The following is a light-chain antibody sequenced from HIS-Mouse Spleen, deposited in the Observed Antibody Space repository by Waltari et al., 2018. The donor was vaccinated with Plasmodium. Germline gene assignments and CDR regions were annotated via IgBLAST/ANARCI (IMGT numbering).Light chain of an antibody. CDR2: ENS. Sequence: SYALTPPPSVSVSPGQTAKITYSGDALPNKHSYWYQQKSRQAPVLVIYENSKRPPGIPERFSGSSSGTMATLTISGAQVEDEADYYCYSTDSSGNHRVFGGGTKLTVL. J-gene: IGLJ3*02. CDR3: YSTDSSGNHRV. CDR1: ALPNKH. V-gene: IGLV3-10*01.